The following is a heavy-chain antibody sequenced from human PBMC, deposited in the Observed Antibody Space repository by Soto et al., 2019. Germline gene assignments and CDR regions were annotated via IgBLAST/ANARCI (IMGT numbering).Heavy chain of an antibody. Sequence: GGSLRLSCAASGFTFSSCAMSWVRQTPGKGLEWVSAISSSGGSYIYYPDSVRGRFTISRDNAKNSLYLQMNSLRPEDTAVYYCVRRYCTSSSCYAFDVWGQGTMVTVSS. CDR3: VRRYCTSSSCYAFDV. V-gene: IGHV3-21*01. CDR2: ISSSGGSYI. CDR1: GFTFSSCA. D-gene: IGHD2-15*01. J-gene: IGHJ3*01.